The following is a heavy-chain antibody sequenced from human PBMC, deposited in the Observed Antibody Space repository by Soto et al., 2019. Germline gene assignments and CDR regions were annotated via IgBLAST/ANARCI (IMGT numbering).Heavy chain of an antibody. D-gene: IGHD1-1*01. V-gene: IGHV4-30-4*01. CDR2: IFYSGTT. Sequence: QVQLQESGPGLVRPSQTLFLTCTVSGDSISSADYYWSWIRQTPGKGLEWIGHIFYSGTTYYNPSLKSRLTISVDTSKNHFSLRLTSVTAADTAVYYCARDLWVEPELYYYGVDVWGQGTTVTVSS. CDR1: GDSISSADYY. J-gene: IGHJ6*02. CDR3: ARDLWVEPELYYYGVDV.